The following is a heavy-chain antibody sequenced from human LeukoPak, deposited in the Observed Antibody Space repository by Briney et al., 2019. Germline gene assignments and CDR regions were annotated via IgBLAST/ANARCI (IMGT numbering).Heavy chain of an antibody. CDR3: ARSRFDYIWGIDQ. J-gene: IGHJ5*02. V-gene: IGHV3-74*01. D-gene: IGHD3-16*01. CDR2: LNSDGTTT. Sequence: GGSLRLSCEASGFTFRSYWMHWVRQAPGKGLVGVSRLNSDGTTTNYADSVKGRFTVSRDNAKNTLYLLMNSLRDEDTAVYYCARSRFDYIWGIDQWGQGTLVTVSS. CDR1: GFTFRSYW.